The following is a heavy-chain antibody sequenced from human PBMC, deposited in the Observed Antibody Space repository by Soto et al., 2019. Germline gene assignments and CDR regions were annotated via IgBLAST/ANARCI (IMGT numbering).Heavy chain of an antibody. D-gene: IGHD1-20*01. V-gene: IGHV4-34*01. CDR3: ARDITGTLWYNWFDP. CDR1: GGSFSGYI. J-gene: IGHJ5*02. CDR2: INHSGST. Sequence: PSETLSLTCAVHGGSFSGYIWTWIRQPPGKGLQWIGQINHSGSTYYNPSLKSRVIISMHTSNDQFSLELTSVTAADTAVYYCARDITGTLWYNWFDPWGQGTLVTVSS.